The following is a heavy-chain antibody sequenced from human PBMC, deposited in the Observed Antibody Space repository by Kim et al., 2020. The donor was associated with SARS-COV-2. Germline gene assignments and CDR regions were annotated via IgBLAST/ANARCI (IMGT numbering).Heavy chain of an antibody. Sequence: GGSLRLSCAASGLIVSNNYMGWVRQAPGKGLEWVSVVQRAGSTFYADSVKGRFTISRDSSKNTLYLQMNSLGAEDTAMYFCARVRSDSSGWYEFDYWGQGTLLTVSS. D-gene: IGHD6-19*01. V-gene: IGHV3-53*01. CDR3: ARVRSDSSGWYEFDY. CDR2: VQRAGST. J-gene: IGHJ4*02. CDR1: GLIVSNNY.